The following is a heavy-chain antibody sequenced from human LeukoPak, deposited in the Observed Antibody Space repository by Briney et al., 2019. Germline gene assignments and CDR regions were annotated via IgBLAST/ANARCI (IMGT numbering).Heavy chain of an antibody. CDR1: GFTFSSYA. V-gene: IGHV3-30*04. J-gene: IGHJ4*02. Sequence: GGSLRLSCAASGFTFSSYAMRWVRQAPGKGLEWVAVISYDGSNKYYADSVKGRFTISRDNSKNTLYLQMNSLRAEDTAVYYCARDGPYDILTGYEFDYWGQGTLVTVSS. CDR3: ARDGPYDILTGYEFDY. CDR2: ISYDGSNK. D-gene: IGHD3-9*01.